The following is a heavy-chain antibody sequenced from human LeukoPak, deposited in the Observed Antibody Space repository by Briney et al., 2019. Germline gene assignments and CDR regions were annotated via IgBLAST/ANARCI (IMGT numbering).Heavy chain of an antibody. V-gene: IGHV3-30*02. J-gene: IGHJ3*02. CDR1: GLTFNTYD. Sequence: GGSLRLSCAASGLTFNTYDMHWVRQAPGKGLEWVAFIRYDGSNKYYADSVKGRFTISRDNTKNTLYLKMNTLRAEDTAVYYCAKDGGSDPDAFDIWGQGTMVTVSS. D-gene: IGHD2-15*01. CDR2: IRYDGSNK. CDR3: AKDGGSDPDAFDI.